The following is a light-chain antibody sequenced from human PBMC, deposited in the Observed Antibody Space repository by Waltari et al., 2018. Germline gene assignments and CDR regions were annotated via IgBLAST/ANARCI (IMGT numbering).Light chain of an antibody. CDR1: SSNIGDNH. V-gene: IGLV1-47*01. CDR3: ASWDDKLNAWV. Sequence: QSVVTQPPSASGTPGQRVTISCSGSSSNIGDNHVYWYQQVPGTAPKLLVHTNNERPPGGLARCTGSNSGTSASLAIYGLRSEDEADYYCASWDDKLNAWVIGGGTRLTVL. J-gene: IGLJ3*02. CDR2: TNN.